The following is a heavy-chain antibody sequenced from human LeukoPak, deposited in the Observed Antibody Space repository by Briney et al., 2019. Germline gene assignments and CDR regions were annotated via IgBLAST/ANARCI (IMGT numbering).Heavy chain of an antibody. D-gene: IGHD5-12*01. CDR3: ARDGYSGCDFGY. V-gene: IGHV3-48*01. Sequence: WVSYISSSSSTRYYADSVKGRFTISRDNAKNSLYLQMNSLRAEDTAVYYCARDGYSGCDFGYWGQGTLVTVSS. CDR2: ISSSSSTR. J-gene: IGHJ4*02.